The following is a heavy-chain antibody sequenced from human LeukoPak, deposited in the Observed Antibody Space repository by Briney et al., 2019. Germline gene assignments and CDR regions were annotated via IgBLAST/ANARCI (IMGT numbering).Heavy chain of an antibody. J-gene: IGHJ4*02. D-gene: IGHD3-22*01. CDR1: GGSISGYY. Sequence: SETLSLTCTVSGGSISGYYWNWIRQPAGKGLEWIGRIYYSGSTDYNSSFRSRLTMSVDTSKSQFSLKLTSVTAADTAVYYCAREHRDYEGSGYYVDYWGQGTLVTVSS. V-gene: IGHV4-4*07. CDR2: IYYSGST. CDR3: AREHRDYEGSGYYVDY.